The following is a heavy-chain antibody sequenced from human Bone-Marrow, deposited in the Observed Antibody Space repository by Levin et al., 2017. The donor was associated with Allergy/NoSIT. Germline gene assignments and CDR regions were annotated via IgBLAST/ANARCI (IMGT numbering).Heavy chain of an antibody. D-gene: IGHD3-9*01. CDR1: GFTFSSYG. Sequence: SCTASGFTFSSYGIHWVRQAPGKGLEWVASIPYDGRYKYFADFVEGRFTISRDNSKNTLYLQMNSLRVEDTAVYYCAKDLGRLQYFDSFRGMDVWGQGTTVTVSS. CDR2: IPYDGRYK. J-gene: IGHJ6*02. CDR3: AKDLGRLQYFDSFRGMDV. V-gene: IGHV3-30*18.